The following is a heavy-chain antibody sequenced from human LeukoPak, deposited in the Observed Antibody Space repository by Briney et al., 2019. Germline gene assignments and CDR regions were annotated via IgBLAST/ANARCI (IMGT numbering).Heavy chain of an antibody. J-gene: IGHJ6*03. CDR1: GYTFTGYY. Sequence: ASVKVSCKASGYTFTGYYMHWVRQAPGQGLEWMGWINPNSGGTNYAQKSQGRVTMTRDTSISTAYMELSRLRSDDTAVYYCAGTTVKTPYYYYMDVWGKGTTVTVSS. CDR2: INPNSGGT. V-gene: IGHV1-2*02. CDR3: AGTTVKTPYYYYMDV. D-gene: IGHD1-1*01.